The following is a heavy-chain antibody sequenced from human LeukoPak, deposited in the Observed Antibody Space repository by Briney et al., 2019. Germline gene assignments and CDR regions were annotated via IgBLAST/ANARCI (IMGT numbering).Heavy chain of an antibody. CDR1: GGSISSYY. CDR3: ARDRRYSGSYSGVGVFDY. V-gene: IGHV4-59*01. D-gene: IGHD1-26*01. Sequence: PSETLSLTCTVSGGSISSYYWSWIRQPPGKGLEWIGYIYYSGSTNYNPSLKSRVTISVDTSKNQFSLKLSSVTAADTAVYYCARDRRYSGSYSGVGVFDYWGQGTLVTVSS. CDR2: IYYSGST. J-gene: IGHJ4*02.